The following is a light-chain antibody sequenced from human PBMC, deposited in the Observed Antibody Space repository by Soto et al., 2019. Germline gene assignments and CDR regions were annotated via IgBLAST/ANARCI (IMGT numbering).Light chain of an antibody. J-gene: IGLJ1*01. V-gene: IGLV2-14*03. CDR3: SSHTTSSTLYYV. Sequence: QSALTQPASVSGSPGQSITISCTGTSSDVGGYNYVSWYQQHPGKAPKVMIYDVSHRPSGVSKRFSGSKSGNTASLPISGLQPEDEADYYCSSHTTSSTLYYVFGTGTKLTVL. CDR1: SSDVGGYNY. CDR2: DVS.